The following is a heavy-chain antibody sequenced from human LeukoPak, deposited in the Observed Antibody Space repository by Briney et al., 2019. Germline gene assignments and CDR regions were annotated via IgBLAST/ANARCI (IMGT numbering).Heavy chain of an antibody. CDR1: GFTFSGSA. V-gene: IGHV3-73*01. CDR3: TRGPPAGSYYYYYYMDV. CDR2: IRSKANSYAT. Sequence: GGSLRLSCAASGFTFSGSAMHWVCQASGKGLEWVGRIRSKANSYATAYAASVKGRFTISRDDSKNTAYLQMNSLKTEDTAVYYCTRGPPAGSYYYYYYMDVWGKGTTVTVSS. J-gene: IGHJ6*03.